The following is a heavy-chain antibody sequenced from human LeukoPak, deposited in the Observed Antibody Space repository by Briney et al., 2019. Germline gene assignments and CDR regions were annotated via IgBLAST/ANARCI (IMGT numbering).Heavy chain of an antibody. J-gene: IGHJ3*02. V-gene: IGHV3-64*01. Sequence: GGSLRLSCAASGFIFSSYAMHWVRQAPGKRLEYVSAISGNGGTTYYANSVKGRFTISRDNPKNTLYFQMDSLRAEDMAVYYCARGGIKGPHDAYDIWGQGTVVTVSS. D-gene: IGHD3-10*01. CDR2: ISGNGGTT. CDR1: GFIFSSYA. CDR3: ARGGIKGPHDAYDI.